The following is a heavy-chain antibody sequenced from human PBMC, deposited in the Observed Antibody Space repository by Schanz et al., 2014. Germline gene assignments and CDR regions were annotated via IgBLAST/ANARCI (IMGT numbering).Heavy chain of an antibody. J-gene: IGHJ3*02. CDR1: GFTFSDYY. CDR3: ARLGRMGAFDI. CDR2: ITTSTSYT. Sequence: QVHLVESGGGLVKPGGSLRLSCAASGFTFSDYYMSWIRQAPGKGLEWISYITTSTSYTNYADSVKGRFTISRDNAKKSLFLQMNSLRAEDTAVYYCARLGRMGAFDIWGQGTMVTVSS. V-gene: IGHV3-11*06. D-gene: IGHD2-8*01.